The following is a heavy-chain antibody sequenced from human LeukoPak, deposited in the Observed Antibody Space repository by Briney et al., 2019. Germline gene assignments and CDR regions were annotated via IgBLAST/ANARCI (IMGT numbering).Heavy chain of an antibody. V-gene: IGHV3-23*01. CDR1: GFTFSSYG. CDR3: AKGGYYFDSTNWFDP. CDR2: ISGGGAST. Sequence: GGSLRLSCAASGFTFSSYGMSWVRQAPGKGLEWVSGISGGGASTYYADSVKGRFTISRDNSKNTLYLQMNSLRAEDTAVYYCAKGGYYFDSTNWFDPWGQGTLVTVSS. J-gene: IGHJ5*02. D-gene: IGHD3-22*01.